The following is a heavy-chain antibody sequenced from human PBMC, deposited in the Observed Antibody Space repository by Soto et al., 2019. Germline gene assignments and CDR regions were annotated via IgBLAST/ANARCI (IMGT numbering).Heavy chain of an antibody. CDR1: GYTFTSYY. CDR3: ARRSSYVAFDI. CDR2: INPSGGST. V-gene: IGHV1-46*03. D-gene: IGHD5-18*01. J-gene: IGHJ3*02. Sequence: ASVKVSCKASGYTFTSYYRRWVRQAPGQGLEWMGIINPSGGSTSYAQKFQGRVTMTRDTSTSTVYMELSSLRSEDTAVYYCARRSSYVAFDICGEGTMVTVSS.